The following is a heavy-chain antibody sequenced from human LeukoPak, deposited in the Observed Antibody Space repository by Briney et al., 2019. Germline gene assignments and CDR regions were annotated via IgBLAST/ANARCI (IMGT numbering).Heavy chain of an antibody. CDR2: INPNSGAT. CDR3: AGGYNYIVY. CDR1: GYTFTRYG. J-gene: IGHJ4*02. V-gene: IGHV1-2*02. Sequence: ASVKVSCKASGYTFTRYGISWVRQAPGQGLEWMGWINPNSGATTYAKKFQGRVTMTRDTSISTAYMELSRLRSNDAAVYYCAGGYNYIVYWGRGALVTVSS. D-gene: IGHD5-18*01.